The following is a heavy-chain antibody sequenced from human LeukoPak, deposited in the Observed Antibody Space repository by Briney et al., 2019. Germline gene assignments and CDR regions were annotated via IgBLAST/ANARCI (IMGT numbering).Heavy chain of an antibody. CDR1: GFTSSSYS. CDR3: ASTEYSPWYSFDY. D-gene: IGHD6-6*01. V-gene: IGHV3-21*01. CDR2: ISSTSSNI. J-gene: IGHJ4*02. Sequence: PGGSLRLSCAASGFTSSSYSMNWVRQAPGKGLEWVSSISSTSSNIYYADSVKGRFTISRDNAKNSLYLQMNSLRAEDTAVYYCASTEYSPWYSFDYWGQGTLVTVSS.